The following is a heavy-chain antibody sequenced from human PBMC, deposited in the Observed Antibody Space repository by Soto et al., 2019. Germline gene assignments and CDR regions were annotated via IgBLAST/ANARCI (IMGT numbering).Heavy chain of an antibody. J-gene: IGHJ5*02. CDR1: GYTFTSYA. CDR2: INAGNGNT. CDR3: ARIPRYSYGNP. V-gene: IGHV1-3*05. D-gene: IGHD5-18*01. Sequence: QVQLVQSGAEEKKPGASVKVSCKASGYTFTSYAMNWVRQAPGQRLEWMGWINAGNGNTKYSQKFQGRVTITRDTSASTAYMERSSMRSEDTAVYYCARIPRYSYGNPWGQGTLVTV.